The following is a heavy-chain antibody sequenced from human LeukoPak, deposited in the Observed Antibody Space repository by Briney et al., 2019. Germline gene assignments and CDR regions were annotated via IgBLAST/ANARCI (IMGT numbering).Heavy chain of an antibody. J-gene: IGHJ4*02. CDR3: ARGVDDSSGYYFFDY. CDR2: ISSSSSYI. D-gene: IGHD3-22*01. V-gene: IGHV3-21*01. Sequence: SCKVSGYTLTELSMHWVRQAPGKGLEWVSSISSSSSYIYYADSVKGRFTISRDNAKNSLYLQMNSLRAEDTAVYYCARGVDDSSGYYFFDYWGQGTLVTVSS. CDR1: GYTLTELS.